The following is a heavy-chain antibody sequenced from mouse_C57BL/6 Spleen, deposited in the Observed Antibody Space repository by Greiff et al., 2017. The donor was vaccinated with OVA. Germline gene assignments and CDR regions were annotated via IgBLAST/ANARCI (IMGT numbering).Heavy chain of an antibody. Sequence: VKLVESGAELVKPGASVKLSCKASGYTFTEYTIHWVKQRSGQGLEWIGWFYPGSGSIKYNEKFKDKATLTADKSSSTVYMELSRLTSEDSAVYFCARHGIYYYGSSQYYFDYWGQGTTLTVSS. D-gene: IGHD1-1*01. J-gene: IGHJ2*01. CDR3: ARHGIYYYGSSQYYFDY. V-gene: IGHV1-62-2*01. CDR1: GYTFTEYT. CDR2: FYPGSGSI.